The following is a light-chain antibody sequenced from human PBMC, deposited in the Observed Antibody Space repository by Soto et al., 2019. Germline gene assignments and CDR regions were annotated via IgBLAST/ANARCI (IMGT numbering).Light chain of an antibody. J-gene: IGKJ1*01. CDR2: DAS. V-gene: IGKV3-11*01. CDR3: QQRSNWPLGT. Sequence: EIVMTQSQATLPVSPGERATLSCRASQSVSSYLAWYQQKPGQPPRLLISDASDRATGIPAKFSGGGSGTDFNITISSLDPEDSAVYYCQQRSNWPLGTFGQGTKVDNK. CDR1: QSVSSY.